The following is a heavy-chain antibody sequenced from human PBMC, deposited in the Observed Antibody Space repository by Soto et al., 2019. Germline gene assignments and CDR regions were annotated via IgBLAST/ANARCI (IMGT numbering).Heavy chain of an antibody. CDR3: SRARYCTSPSCYNHYYYGMDI. V-gene: IGHV1-18*04. CDR2: IGVYNGKT. CDR1: GYTFTKYG. D-gene: IGHD2-2*02. J-gene: IGHJ6*02. Sequence: QEQLVQSGGEVKKPGASVRVSCKASGYTFTKYGITWVRQAPGQGLEWMGWIGVYNGKTNYARKLQGRVIMTADPSASTAYMELRSLRPDDTAVYYCSRARYCTSPSCYNHYYYGMDIWGQGTTVSVSS.